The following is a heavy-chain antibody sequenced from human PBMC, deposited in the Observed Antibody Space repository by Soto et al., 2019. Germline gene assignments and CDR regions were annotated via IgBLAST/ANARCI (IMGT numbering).Heavy chain of an antibody. CDR3: ATMGTPATGLYYFDY. Sequence: SETLSLTCTVSGGSISSYYWSWIRQPPGKGLEWIGFISYSGSTYYSLSLKSRVTISVDTSKNQFSLNLSFVTAADTAVYYCATMGTPATGLYYFDYWGQGTLVTV. J-gene: IGHJ4*02. V-gene: IGHV4-59*06. D-gene: IGHD5-18*01. CDR2: ISYSGST. CDR1: GGSISSYY.